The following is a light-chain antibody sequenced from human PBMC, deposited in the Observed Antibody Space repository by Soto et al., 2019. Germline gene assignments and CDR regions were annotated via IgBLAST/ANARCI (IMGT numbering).Light chain of an antibody. CDR2: DAS. V-gene: IGKV3-11*01. Sequence: EIVLTQSPATLSLSPGERATLSCRASQSVSSYLAWYQQKPGQAPRLLIYDASNRATGIPARFSCSGSGTDFPLTISSLEPEDCAVYYCQQRSNWPPTFGGGTKVEIK. CDR1: QSVSSY. CDR3: QQRSNWPPT. J-gene: IGKJ4*01.